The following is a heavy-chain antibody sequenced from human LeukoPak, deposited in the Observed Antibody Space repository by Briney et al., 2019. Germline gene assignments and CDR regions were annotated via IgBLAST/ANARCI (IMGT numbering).Heavy chain of an antibody. J-gene: IGHJ6*03. Sequence: GESLQISCKGSGYSFTSYWIGWVRQLPGKGLEWMGIIYPGDSDTRYSPSFQGQVTISADKSISTAYLQWSSLKASDTAMYYCARHVVVAATSARYYYYMDVWGKGTTVTVSS. CDR2: IYPGDSDT. V-gene: IGHV5-51*01. CDR1: GYSFTSYW. CDR3: ARHVVVAATSARYYYYMDV. D-gene: IGHD2-15*01.